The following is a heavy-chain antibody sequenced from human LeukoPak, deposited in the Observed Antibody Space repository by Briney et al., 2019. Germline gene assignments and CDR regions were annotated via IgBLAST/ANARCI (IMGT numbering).Heavy chain of an antibody. J-gene: IGHJ1*01. Sequence: PSETLSLTCAVYGGSFSGYYWSWIRQPPGKGLEWIGEINHSGSTNYNPSLKSRVTISVDTSKNQFSLKLSSVTAADTAVYYCARKRAYGGRRHISAEYFQHWGQGTLVTVSS. CDR2: INHSGST. CDR1: GGSFSGYY. CDR3: ARKRAYGGRRHISAEYFQH. V-gene: IGHV4-34*01. D-gene: IGHD4-23*01.